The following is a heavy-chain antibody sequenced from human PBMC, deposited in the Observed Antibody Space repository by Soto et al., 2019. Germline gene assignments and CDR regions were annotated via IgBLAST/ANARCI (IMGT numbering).Heavy chain of an antibody. Sequence: SETLSLTCAVSGGSFSAYCWSWIRQPPGKGLEWIGEINHSGGTSYNPTLKSRVSISVDTTKTQFSLKLTSVTAADRAVYYCAGVSLGTVDCSGFYEYWGQGTLVTVSS. CDR1: GGSFSAYC. CDR2: INHSGGT. CDR3: AGVSLGTVDCSGFYEY. D-gene: IGHD3-22*01. V-gene: IGHV4-34*01. J-gene: IGHJ4*02.